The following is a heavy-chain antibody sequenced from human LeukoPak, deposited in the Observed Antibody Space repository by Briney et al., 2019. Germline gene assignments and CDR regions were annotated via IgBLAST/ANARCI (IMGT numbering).Heavy chain of an antibody. J-gene: IGHJ2*01. V-gene: IGHV6-1*01. CDR3: ARERDGYNYVELWCFDL. Sequence: SQTLSLTCALSGDSVSSNSAAWNWIRQSPSRGLEWLGRTYYRSKRYTDYAVSVKSRITINPDTSKNQFSLQLNSVTPEDTAVYYCARERDGYNYVELWCFDLWGRGTLVTVSS. CDR1: GDSVSSNSAA. CDR2: TYYRSKRYT. D-gene: IGHD5-24*01.